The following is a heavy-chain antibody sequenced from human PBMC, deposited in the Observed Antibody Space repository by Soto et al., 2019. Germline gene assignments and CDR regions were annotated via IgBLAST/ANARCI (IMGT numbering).Heavy chain of an antibody. Sequence: ESGGALVQPGGSLRLSCAASGFTFSSYWMSWVRQAPGKGLEWVANIKQDGNERYYVDSVKGRFTISRDNAESSLYLQMNSLRAEDTAVYYCAREDPVRKSDYWGQGTLVTVSS. CDR3: AREDPVRKSDY. CDR1: GFTFSSYW. J-gene: IGHJ4*02. V-gene: IGHV3-7*03. CDR2: IKQDGNER.